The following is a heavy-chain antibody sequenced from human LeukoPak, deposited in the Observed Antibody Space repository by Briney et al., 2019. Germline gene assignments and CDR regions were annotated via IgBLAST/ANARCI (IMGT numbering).Heavy chain of an antibody. CDR3: ARDFMVRGQWSAYYGMDV. Sequence: SQTLSLTCTVSGGSLSSGDYYWSWIRQPPGKGLEWIGYIYYSGSTYYNPSLKSRVTISVDTSKNQFSLKLSSVTAADTAVYYCARDFMVRGQWSAYYGMDVWGQGTTVTVSS. CDR1: GGSLSSGDYY. CDR2: IYYSGST. V-gene: IGHV4-30-4*08. J-gene: IGHJ6*02. D-gene: IGHD3-10*01.